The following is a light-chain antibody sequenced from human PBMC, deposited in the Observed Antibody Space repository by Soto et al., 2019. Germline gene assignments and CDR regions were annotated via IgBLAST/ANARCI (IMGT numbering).Light chain of an antibody. Sequence: EIVMTQSPATLSVSPGERATLSCRANQSVSSNLAWYQQKPGQAPRILIYGASTRATGIPARFSGSGSGTEFTLTISSLLSEDFAFYYCQQYNNWPPLTFGGGTKVEIK. CDR3: QQYNNWPPLT. V-gene: IGKV3-15*01. J-gene: IGKJ4*01. CDR2: GAS. CDR1: QSVSSN.